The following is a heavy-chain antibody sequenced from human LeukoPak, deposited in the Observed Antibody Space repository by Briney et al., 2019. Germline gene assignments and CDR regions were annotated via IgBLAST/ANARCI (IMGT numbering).Heavy chain of an antibody. CDR1: GYTFTSYG. Sequence: ASVKVSCKASGYTFTSYGISWVRQAPGQGLEWMGWIGAYNGNTNYAQKLQGRVTMTTDTSTSTAYMELRSLRSDDTAVYYCARDAIVRNDFWSGYYLDRGKPGGLNWFDPWGQGTLVTVSS. J-gene: IGHJ5*02. D-gene: IGHD3-3*01. CDR2: IGAYNGNT. CDR3: ARDAIVRNDFWSGYYLDRGKPGGLNWFDP. V-gene: IGHV1-18*01.